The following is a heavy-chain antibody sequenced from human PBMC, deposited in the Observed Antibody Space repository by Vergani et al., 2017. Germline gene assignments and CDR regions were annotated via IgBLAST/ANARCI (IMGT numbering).Heavy chain of an antibody. J-gene: IGHJ3*02. CDR1: GFIFSTYA. Sequence: EVQLLESGGDLVQPGGSLRLSCTASGFIFSTYAMSWVRQAPGKGLEWVSGISASGAPTYYADSVKGRVTISRDNSKNTLYLQMNSLRVEDTAVYYCAKVGRAEVAGTFGAFDSWGEGTMVAVSS. CDR3: AKVGRAEVAGTFGAFDS. V-gene: IGHV3-23*01. D-gene: IGHD6-19*01. CDR2: ISASGAPT.